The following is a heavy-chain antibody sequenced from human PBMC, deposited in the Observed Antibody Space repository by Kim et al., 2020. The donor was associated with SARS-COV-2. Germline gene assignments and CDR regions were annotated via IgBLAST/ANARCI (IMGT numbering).Heavy chain of an antibody. CDR3: ARQDWNYGNYDILTGYYTPQYNRFDP. Sequence: SETLSLTCTVSGGSISSSSYYWGWIRQPPGKGLEWIGSIYYSGSTYYNPSLKSRVTISVDTSKNQFSLKLSSVTAADTAVYYCARQDWNYGNYDILTGYYTPQYNRFDPWGQGTLVTVSS. V-gene: IGHV4-39*01. J-gene: IGHJ5*02. CDR2: IYYSGST. D-gene: IGHD3-9*01. CDR1: GGSISSSSYY.